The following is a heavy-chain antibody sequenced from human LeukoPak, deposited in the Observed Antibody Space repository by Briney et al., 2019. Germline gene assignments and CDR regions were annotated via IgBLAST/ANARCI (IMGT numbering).Heavy chain of an antibody. D-gene: IGHD1-7*01. V-gene: IGHV3-30*02. CDR3: AKDWNWAIDY. CDR1: GFAFSSYG. Sequence: GGSLRLSCAASGFAFSSYGMHWVRQAPGKGLEWVAYIHDDSSTEDYADSVKGQFTISIDNSKNTLFLQIDNVRVEDTCVLYCAKDWNWAIDYWGQGTLVTVSS. J-gene: IGHJ4*02. CDR2: IHDDSSTE.